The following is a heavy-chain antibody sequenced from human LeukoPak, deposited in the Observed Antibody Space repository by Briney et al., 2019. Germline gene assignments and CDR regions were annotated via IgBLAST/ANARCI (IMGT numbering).Heavy chain of an antibody. Sequence: SETLSLTCAVCGGSISSGGYSWSWLRQPPGKGLEWIGYIYHSGSTYYNPSLKSRVTISVDRSKNQFSLKLSSVTAADTAVYYCATYNPSLDAFDIWGQGTMVTVSS. CDR2: IYHSGST. CDR3: ATYNPSLDAFDI. V-gene: IGHV4-30-2*01. CDR1: GGSISSGGYS. J-gene: IGHJ3*02. D-gene: IGHD1-20*01.